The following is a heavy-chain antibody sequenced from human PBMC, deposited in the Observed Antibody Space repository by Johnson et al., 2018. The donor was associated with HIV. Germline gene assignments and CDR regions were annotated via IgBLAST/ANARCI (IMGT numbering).Heavy chain of an antibody. CDR3: ARGRASWELYDAFEI. CDR2: IRYDGDNQ. Sequence: QVQLVESGGGLVQPGGSLRLSCAASGFTFRSYAMHWVRQAPGKGLEWVAFIRYDGDNQYYGDSVKGRFTISRDNSKNTLYLQMNSLRPEDTAVYYCARGRASWELYDAFEIWGQGTMVIVSS. J-gene: IGHJ3*02. D-gene: IGHD1-26*01. CDR1: GFTFRSYA. V-gene: IGHV3-30*02.